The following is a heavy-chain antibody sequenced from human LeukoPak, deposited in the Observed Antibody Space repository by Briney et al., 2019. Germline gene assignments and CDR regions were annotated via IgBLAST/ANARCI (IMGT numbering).Heavy chain of an antibody. CDR2: ISYDGSKK. V-gene: IGHV3-30*18. CDR3: AKDGLIAVVAAAIGYFDL. D-gene: IGHD2-2*01. CDR1: GFTFSNYG. J-gene: IGHJ2*01. Sequence: GGSLRLSCAASGFTFSNYGMFWVRQAPGKGLEWVAVISYDGSKKYYADSVKGRFTISRDNSKNTLYLQMNSLRAEDTAVYYCAKDGLIAVVAAAIGYFDLWGRGTLVTVSS.